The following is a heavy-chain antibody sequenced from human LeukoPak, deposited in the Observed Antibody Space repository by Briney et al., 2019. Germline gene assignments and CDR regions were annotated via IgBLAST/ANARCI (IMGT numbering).Heavy chain of an antibody. CDR2: MNPNSGNT. Sequence: ASVKVSCKASGYTFTSYGISWVRQAPGQGLEWMGWMNPNSGNTGYAQKFQGRVTITRNTSISTAYMELSSLRSEDTAVYYCARARSYSNYVGYYYYYMDVWGKGTTVTVSS. J-gene: IGHJ6*03. CDR1: GYTFTSYG. CDR3: ARARSYSNYVGYYYYYMDV. D-gene: IGHD4-11*01. V-gene: IGHV1-8*03.